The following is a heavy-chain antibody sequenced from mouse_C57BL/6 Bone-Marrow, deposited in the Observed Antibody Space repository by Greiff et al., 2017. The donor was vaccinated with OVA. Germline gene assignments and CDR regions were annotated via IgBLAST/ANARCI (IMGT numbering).Heavy chain of an antibody. Sequence: EVMLVESGGGLVQPGGSLKLSCAASGFTFSDYYMYWVRQTPEKRLEWVAYISNGGGSTYYPDTVKGRFTIARDNVKNTLYLQMSRLKSEDTAMYYCARPGDYDDLDYWGQGTSVTVSS. D-gene: IGHD2-4*01. CDR3: ARPGDYDDLDY. CDR2: ISNGGGST. V-gene: IGHV5-12*01. CDR1: GFTFSDYY. J-gene: IGHJ4*01.